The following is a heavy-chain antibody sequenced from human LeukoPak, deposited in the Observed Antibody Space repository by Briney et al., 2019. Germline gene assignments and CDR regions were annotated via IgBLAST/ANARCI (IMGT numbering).Heavy chain of an antibody. CDR3: AKRGVVIRVILVGFHKEAYYFDS. Sequence: LRRSRAGCRRALNNYGMRWFPLASGKGLEWVAGISGSGGRTNYADSVKGRFTISRDNAENTLYLQMNSLRAEDTAVYFCAKRGVVIRVILVGFHKEAYYFDSWGQGALVTVSS. D-gene: IGHD3-22*01. J-gene: IGHJ4*02. CDR2: ISGSGGRT. CDR1: RRALNNYG. V-gene: IGHV3-23*01.